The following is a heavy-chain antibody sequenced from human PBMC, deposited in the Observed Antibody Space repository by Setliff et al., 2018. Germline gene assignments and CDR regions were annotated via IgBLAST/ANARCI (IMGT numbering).Heavy chain of an antibody. D-gene: IGHD2-15*01. CDR2: IYYSGST. J-gene: IGHJ6*02. Sequence: PSETLSLTCTVSGGSISSYYWSWIRQPPGKGLEWIGYIYYSGSTNYNPALKGRVSISLDTSNNQFSLRLSSVTAADTALYYCARDTRIGDYYYYYGMDVWGQGTTVTVSS. CDR1: GGSISSYY. CDR3: ARDTRIGDYYYYYGMDV. V-gene: IGHV4-59*01.